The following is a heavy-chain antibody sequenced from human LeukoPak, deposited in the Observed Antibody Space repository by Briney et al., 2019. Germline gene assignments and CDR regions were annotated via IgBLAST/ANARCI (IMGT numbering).Heavy chain of an antibody. J-gene: IGHJ4*02. CDR3: ARDRVELWFGELLSDFDY. CDR2: ISAYNGNT. Sequence: ASVKVSCKASGYTFTSYGISWVRQAPGQRLEWMGWISAYNGNTNYAQKLQGRVTMTTDTSTSTAYMELRSLRSDDTAVYYYARDRVELWFGELLSDFDYWGQGTLVTVSS. CDR1: GYTFTSYG. V-gene: IGHV1-18*01. D-gene: IGHD3-10*01.